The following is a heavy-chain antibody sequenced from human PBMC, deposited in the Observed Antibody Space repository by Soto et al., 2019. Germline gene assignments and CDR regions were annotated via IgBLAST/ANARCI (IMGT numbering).Heavy chain of an antibody. CDR3: ARDRYGGPSASTHAFDI. J-gene: IGHJ3*02. Sequence: PSETLSLTCTVSGGSISSGGYYWSWIRQHPGKGLEWIGYIYYSGSTYYNPSLKSRVTISVDTSKNQFSLKLSSVTAADTAVYYCARDRYGGPSASTHAFDIWGQGTMVTVSS. CDR2: IYYSGST. CDR1: GGSISSGGYY. D-gene: IGHD3-16*01. V-gene: IGHV4-31*03.